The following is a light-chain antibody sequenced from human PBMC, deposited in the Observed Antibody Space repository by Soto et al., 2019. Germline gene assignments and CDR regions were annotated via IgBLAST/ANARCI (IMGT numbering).Light chain of an antibody. CDR2: GVS. Sequence: IVMTQTPATLSVSPGERATLSCRASQSVSINLAWYQQKPGQAPRLLIYGVSTRAAGIPARFSGSESGTEFTLTITSLQSEDFAVYHCQHYNSWPRTWTFGQGAKVDIK. V-gene: IGKV3-15*01. J-gene: IGKJ1*01. CDR3: QHYNSWPRTWT. CDR1: QSVSIN.